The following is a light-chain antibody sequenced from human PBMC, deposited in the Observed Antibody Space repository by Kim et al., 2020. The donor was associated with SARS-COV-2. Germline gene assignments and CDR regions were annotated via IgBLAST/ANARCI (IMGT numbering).Light chain of an antibody. CDR2: GDS. CDR3: QVWDRSTGV. CDR1: SNGSND. Sequence: GQAAQITRGGNSNGSNDVHWHQQKPGQAPVLVIYGDSNGPSGIPERFAGSNSGNTATLTRCSAHAGDEADYYGQVWDRSTGVFGGGTQLTVL. J-gene: IGLJ2*01. V-gene: IGLV3-9*01.